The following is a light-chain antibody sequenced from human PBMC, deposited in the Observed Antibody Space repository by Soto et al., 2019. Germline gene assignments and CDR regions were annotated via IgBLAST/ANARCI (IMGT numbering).Light chain of an antibody. CDR2: QTS. V-gene: IGKV3-11*01. Sequence: EIVVTQSPATLSSCQGDRVTLSCRASQYINTRLAWYQHRPGQAPRLLIYQTSLRAAGIPARFSASGSGTDFTLTISDVQPEDFALYYCHQRQSWPRTFGQGTKVDIK. CDR1: QYINTR. J-gene: IGKJ1*01. CDR3: HQRQSWPRT.